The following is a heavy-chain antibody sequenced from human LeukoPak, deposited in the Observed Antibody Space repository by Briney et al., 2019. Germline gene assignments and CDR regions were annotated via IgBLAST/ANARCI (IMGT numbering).Heavy chain of an antibody. CDR3: AKLGVLMVYALSPQPWFDP. Sequence: RTGGSLRLSCAASGFTFSSYAMSWVRQAPGKGLEWVSAISGSGGSTYYADSVKGRFTISRDNSKNTLYLQMNSLRAEDTAVYYCAKLGVLMVYALSPQPWFDPWGQGTLVTVSS. J-gene: IGHJ5*02. CDR1: GFTFSSYA. CDR2: ISGSGGST. V-gene: IGHV3-23*01. D-gene: IGHD2-8*01.